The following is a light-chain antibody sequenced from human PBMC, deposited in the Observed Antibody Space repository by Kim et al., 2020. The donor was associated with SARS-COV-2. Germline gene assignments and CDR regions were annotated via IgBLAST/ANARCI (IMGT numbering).Light chain of an antibody. V-gene: IGKV3-15*01. CDR2: GAS. CDR3: QQYNNWPFYT. CDR1: QSVSSN. Sequence: VSPGETATLSCRASQSVSSNLAWYQQKPGQAPRLLIYGASTRATGIPARFSGSGSGTEFTLTISSLQSEDFAVYYCQQYNNWPFYTFGQGTKLEIK. J-gene: IGKJ2*01.